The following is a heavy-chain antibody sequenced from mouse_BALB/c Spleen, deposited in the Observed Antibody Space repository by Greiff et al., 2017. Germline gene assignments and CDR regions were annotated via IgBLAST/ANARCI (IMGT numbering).Heavy chain of an antibody. Sequence: EVKVEESGPGLVKPSQSLSLTCTVTGYSITSDYAWNWIRQFPGNKLEWMGYISYSGSTSYNPSLKSRISITRDTSKNQFFLQLNSVTTEDTATYYCARGYDVYAMDYWGQGTSVTVSS. V-gene: IGHV3-2*02. CDR1: GYSITSDYA. CDR3: ARGYDVYAMDY. J-gene: IGHJ4*01. D-gene: IGHD2-14*01. CDR2: ISYSGST.